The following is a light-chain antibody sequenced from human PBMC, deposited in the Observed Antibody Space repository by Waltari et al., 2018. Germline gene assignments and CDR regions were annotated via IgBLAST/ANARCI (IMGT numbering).Light chain of an antibody. CDR2: DVT. J-gene: IGLJ3*02. CDR1: GSDVGVFNS. Sequence: QSALTQPRPVSGSPGQSVTISCAGTGSDVGVFNSVSWYQQHPGKAPRLVIFDVTQRPSGVPDRFSGSKSGTSASLTVSGLQAEDEADYYCCSYAGIWVFGGGTKLTVL. CDR3: CSYAGIWV. V-gene: IGLV2-11*01.